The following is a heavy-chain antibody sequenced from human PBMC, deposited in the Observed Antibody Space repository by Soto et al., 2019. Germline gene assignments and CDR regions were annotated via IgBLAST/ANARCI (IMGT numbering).Heavy chain of an antibody. V-gene: IGHV4-34*01. Sequence: SETLSLTCAVYGGSFSGYYWSWIRQPPGKGLGRIGEINHSGSTNYNPSLKSRVTISVDTSKNQFSLKLSSVTAADTAVYYCARGAKTRYYYDSSGRGWFDPWGQGTLVTVSS. D-gene: IGHD3-22*01. CDR2: INHSGST. CDR1: GGSFSGYY. J-gene: IGHJ5*02. CDR3: ARGAKTRYYYDSSGRGWFDP.